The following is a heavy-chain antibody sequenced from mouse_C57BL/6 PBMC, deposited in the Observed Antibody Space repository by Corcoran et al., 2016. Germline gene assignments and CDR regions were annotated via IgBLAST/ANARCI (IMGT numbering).Heavy chain of an antibody. Sequence: EVQLQQSGPELVKPGASVKISCKASGYTFTDYYMNWVKQSHGKSLEWIGDINPNNGGTSYNQKFKGKATLTVDKSSSTAYMELRSLTSEDSAVYYCARGDYGYDPWYFDVWGTGTTVTVSS. CDR1: GYTFTDYY. D-gene: IGHD2-2*01. CDR3: ARGDYGYDPWYFDV. J-gene: IGHJ1*03. V-gene: IGHV1-26*01. CDR2: INPNNGGT.